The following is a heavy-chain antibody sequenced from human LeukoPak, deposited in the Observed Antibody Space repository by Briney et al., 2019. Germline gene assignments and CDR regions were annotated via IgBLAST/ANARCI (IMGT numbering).Heavy chain of an antibody. J-gene: IGHJ4*02. D-gene: IGHD3-22*01. CDR1: GFTFSSYS. CDR2: ISSSSSYI. V-gene: IGHV3-21*01. CDR3: ASLVPNYYDSSGVDY. Sequence: GGSLRLSCAASGFTFSSYSMNWVRQAPGKGLEWVSSISSSSSYIYYADSVKGRFTISRDNAKNSLYLQMNSLRAEDTAVYYCASLVPNYYDSSGVDYWGQGTLVTVSS.